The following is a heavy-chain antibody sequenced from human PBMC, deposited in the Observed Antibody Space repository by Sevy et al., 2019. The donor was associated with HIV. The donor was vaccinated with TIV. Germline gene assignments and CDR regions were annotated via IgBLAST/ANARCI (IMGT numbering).Heavy chain of an antibody. CDR2: ISYDGSNK. V-gene: IGHV3-30-3*01. Sequence: GGSLRLSCAASGFTFSSYAMHWVRQAPGKGLEWVAVISYDGSNKYYADSVKGRFTISRDNSKNTLYLQMNSLRAEDTAVYYCAREERVGITIFGVVTPYYYYGMDVWGQGTTITVSS. D-gene: IGHD3-3*01. J-gene: IGHJ6*02. CDR3: AREERVGITIFGVVTPYYYYGMDV. CDR1: GFTFSSYA.